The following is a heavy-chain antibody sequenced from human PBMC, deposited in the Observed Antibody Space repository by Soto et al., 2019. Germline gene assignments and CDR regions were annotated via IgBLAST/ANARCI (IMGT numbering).Heavy chain of an antibody. D-gene: IGHD6-19*01. CDR2: INPTNGVT. CDR1: GYMFTGFY. Sequence: ASVKVSCKASGYMFTGFYLHWVRQAPGQGLEWMGWINPTNGVTTYAKNFQGRVTMTRDSSISTAYMELSSLRSDDTAVYFCAAAAIPVAGRHHDFWGQGTVVTVSS. J-gene: IGHJ4*02. CDR3: AAAAIPVAGRHHDF. V-gene: IGHV1-2*02.